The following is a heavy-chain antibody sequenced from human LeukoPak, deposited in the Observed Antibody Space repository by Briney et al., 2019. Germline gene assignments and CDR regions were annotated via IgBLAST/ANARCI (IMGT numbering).Heavy chain of an antibody. D-gene: IGHD2-2*01. Sequence: GESLKISCKGSGYGFTSYWISWVRQLPGKGLEWMGRIDPSDSYTNYSPSFQGHVTISADKSISTAYLHWSSLKASDTAMYYCASPGNQLPPLGYYGMDVWGKGTTVTVSS. CDR2: IDPSDSYT. CDR1: GYGFTSYW. CDR3: ASPGNQLPPLGYYGMDV. V-gene: IGHV5-10-1*01. J-gene: IGHJ6*04.